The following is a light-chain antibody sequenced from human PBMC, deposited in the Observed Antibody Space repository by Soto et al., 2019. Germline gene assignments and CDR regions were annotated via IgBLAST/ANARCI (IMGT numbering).Light chain of an antibody. CDR2: WAS. CDR3: QQYYSTPPT. CDR1: QSVFYSSNNKNY. J-gene: IGKJ4*01. Sequence: DTVMTQSPDSLAVSLGERATINCKSSQSVFYSSNNKNYLAWYQQKPGQPPKLLIYWASTRESGVPDRVSGSGSGTDFTRTISSLQAEDVAVYDCQQYYSTPPTVGGGTKVDIK. V-gene: IGKV4-1*01.